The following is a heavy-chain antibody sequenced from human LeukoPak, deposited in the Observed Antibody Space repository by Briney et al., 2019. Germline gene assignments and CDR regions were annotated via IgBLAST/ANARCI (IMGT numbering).Heavy chain of an antibody. CDR2: IYYSGST. V-gene: IGHV4-39*01. D-gene: IGHD3-22*01. Sequence: PSETLSLTCAVSGGSISSSIYYWGWIRQPPGKGLEWIGSIYYSGSTYYNPSLKSRVTIPVDTSKNQFSLKLSSVTAADTAVYYCARSVRQVVSTFDYWGQGTLVTVSS. J-gene: IGHJ4*02. CDR3: ARSVRQVVSTFDY. CDR1: GGSISSSIYY.